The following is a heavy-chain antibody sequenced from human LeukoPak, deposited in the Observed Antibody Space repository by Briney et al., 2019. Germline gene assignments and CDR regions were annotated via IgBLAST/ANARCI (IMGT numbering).Heavy chain of an antibody. CDR3: AKEGNDDSSGFQGY. V-gene: IGHV3-30*18. CDR1: GFTFSSYG. D-gene: IGHD3-22*01. CDR2: ISYDGSSK. Sequence: PGRSLRLSCAASGFTFSSYGMHWVRQAPGKGLEWVAVISYDGSSKYYADSVKGRFTISRDNSKNTLYLQMNSLRAEDTAVYYCAKEGNDDSSGFQGYCGQGTLVTVSS. J-gene: IGHJ4*02.